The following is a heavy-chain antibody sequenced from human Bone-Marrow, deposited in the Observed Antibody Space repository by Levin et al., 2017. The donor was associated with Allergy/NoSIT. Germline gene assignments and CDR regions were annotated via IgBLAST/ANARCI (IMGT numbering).Heavy chain of an antibody. CDR1: GGSISSSNW. Sequence: SETLSLTCAVSGGSISSSNWWSWVRQPPGKGLEWIGEIYHSGSTNYNPSLKSRVTISVDKSKNQFSLKLSSVTAADTAVYYCASLDGSGWHFDYWGQGTLVTVSS. V-gene: IGHV4-4*02. CDR2: IYHSGST. J-gene: IGHJ4*02. CDR3: ASLDGSGWHFDY. D-gene: IGHD6-19*01.